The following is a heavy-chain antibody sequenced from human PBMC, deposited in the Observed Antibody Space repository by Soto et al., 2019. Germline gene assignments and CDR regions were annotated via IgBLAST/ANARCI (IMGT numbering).Heavy chain of an antibody. V-gene: IGHV3-74*01. CDR3: ATAEVDH. CDR2: VISDGNTI. CDR1: GFTFANHW. J-gene: IGHJ5*02. Sequence: EVQLVESGGGLVQPGGSLRLSCAASGFTFANHWMHWVRQAPGKGLEWVSRVISDGNTIDYADSVKGLFTVSRDNAKNTLYLQMNTLRAEDTAVYYCATAEVDHWGPGTLVTVSS.